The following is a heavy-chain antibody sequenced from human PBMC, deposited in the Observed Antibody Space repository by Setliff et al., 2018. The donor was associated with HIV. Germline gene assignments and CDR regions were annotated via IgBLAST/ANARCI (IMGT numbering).Heavy chain of an antibody. D-gene: IGHD4-4*01. CDR3: ARGGYGYSSDYFDF. CDR2: IYNSGRA. CDR1: GGSISSYY. J-gene: IGHJ4*02. V-gene: IGHV4-59*06. Sequence: SETLSLTCTVSGGSISSYYWSWIRQPPGKGLEWIGYIYNSGRAFYNPSLKSQISISLDSSKNQFSLKLNSVTAADTAVYYCARGGYGYSSDYFDFWGQGALVTVSS.